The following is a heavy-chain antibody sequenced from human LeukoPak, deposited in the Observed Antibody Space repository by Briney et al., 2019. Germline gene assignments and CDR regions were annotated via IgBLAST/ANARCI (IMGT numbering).Heavy chain of an antibody. D-gene: IGHD2-2*01. J-gene: IGHJ4*02. CDR3: AREGGEEYCSSTSCPFDY. CDR2: ISAYNGNT. V-gene: IGHV1-18*01. CDR1: GGTFSSYA. Sequence: ASVKVSCKASGGTFSSYAISWVRQAPGQGLEWMGWISAYNGNTNYAQKLQGRVTMTTDTSTSTAYMELRSLRSDDTAVYYCAREGGEEYCSSTSCPFDYWGQGTLVTVSS.